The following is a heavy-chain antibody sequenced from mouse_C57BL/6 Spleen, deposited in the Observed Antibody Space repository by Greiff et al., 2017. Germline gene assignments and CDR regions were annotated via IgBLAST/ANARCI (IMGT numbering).Heavy chain of an antibody. CDR2: INPSTGGT. D-gene: IGHD1-1*01. Sequence: EVQLQQSGPELVKPGASVKISCKASGYSFTGYYMNWVKQSPEKSLEWIGEINPSTGGTTYNQKFKAKATLTVDKSSSTAYMQLKSLTSEDSAVYYCANLDYGSSRYAMDYWGQGTSVTVSS. CDR1: GYSFTGYY. V-gene: IGHV1-42*01. CDR3: ANLDYGSSRYAMDY. J-gene: IGHJ4*01.